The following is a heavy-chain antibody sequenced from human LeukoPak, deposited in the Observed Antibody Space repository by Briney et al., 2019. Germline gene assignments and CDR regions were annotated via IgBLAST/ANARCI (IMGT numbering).Heavy chain of an antibody. J-gene: IGHJ3*02. CDR1: GGSISSSNW. CDR3: ASGDSSSWYPTCFDI. V-gene: IGHV4-4*02. CDR2: IYHSGST. Sequence: SETLSLTCPVSGGSISSSNWWGWVGQPPGKGLEGMGEIYHSGSTNYNPSLKSRVTISVDKSKNQFSLKLSSVTAADTAVYYCASGDSSSWYPTCFDIWGQGTMVTVSS. D-gene: IGHD6-13*01.